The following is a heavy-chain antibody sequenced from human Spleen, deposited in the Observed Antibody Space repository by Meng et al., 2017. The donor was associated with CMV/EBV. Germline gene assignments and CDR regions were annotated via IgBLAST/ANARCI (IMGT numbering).Heavy chain of an antibody. CDR1: GFSLSTSGMR. J-gene: IGHJ6*02. CDR3: ARMPLTSAYNLGGMDV. V-gene: IGHV2-70D*14. Sequence: SGPTLVKPTQTLTLTCTFSGFSLSTSGMRVSWIRQPPGKALEWLARIDWDDDKFFSTSLRTRLTISMDTSKNQVVLTMTNMDPADTGTYFCARMPLTSAYNLGGMDVWGQGTTVTVSS. CDR2: IDWDDDK. D-gene: IGHD3-16*01.